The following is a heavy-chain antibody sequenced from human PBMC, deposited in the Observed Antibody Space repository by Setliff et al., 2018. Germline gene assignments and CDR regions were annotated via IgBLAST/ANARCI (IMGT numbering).Heavy chain of an antibody. Sequence: GASVKVSCKTSGYAFITFGMSWVRQAPGQGLEWMGWISPVYGIANYARKFQGRVTMTADTSTTTAYLELTSLRYDDTAAYYCARDLGVEMATIGNHLYYYMDVWGKGTTVTVSS. V-gene: IGHV1-18*01. CDR3: ARDLGVEMATIGNHLYYYMDV. CDR1: GYAFITFG. D-gene: IGHD5-12*01. CDR2: ISPVYGIA. J-gene: IGHJ6*03.